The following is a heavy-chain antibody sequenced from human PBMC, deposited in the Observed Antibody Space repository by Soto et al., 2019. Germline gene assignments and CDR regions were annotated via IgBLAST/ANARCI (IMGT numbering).Heavy chain of an antibody. Sequence: QVHLVQSGAEVKKPGASVKVSCKGSGYAFTTYGITWVRQAPGQGSEWMGWISAHNGNPTYAQKLQGRVTVTRDTXXXTAYMELRSLRSDDTAVYYCARGRYGDYWGQGALVTVSS. CDR2: ISAHNGNP. CDR1: GYAFTTYG. CDR3: ARGRYGDY. J-gene: IGHJ4*02. V-gene: IGHV1-18*01. D-gene: IGHD1-1*01.